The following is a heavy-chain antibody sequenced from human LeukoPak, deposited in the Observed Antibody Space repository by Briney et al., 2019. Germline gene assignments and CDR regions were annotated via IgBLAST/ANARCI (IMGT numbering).Heavy chain of an antibody. CDR1: GFTFDDYA. CDR3: AKDMNIYGYLTNFDY. Sequence: GGSLRLSCAASGFTFDDYAMHWVRQAPGKGLEWVSLINGDGGTTYYADSVKGRFTISRDNSKNSLYLQMNSLRTEDTALYYCAKDMNIYGYLTNFDYRGQGTLLTVSS. V-gene: IGHV3-43*02. D-gene: IGHD5-18*01. CDR2: INGDGGTT. J-gene: IGHJ4*02.